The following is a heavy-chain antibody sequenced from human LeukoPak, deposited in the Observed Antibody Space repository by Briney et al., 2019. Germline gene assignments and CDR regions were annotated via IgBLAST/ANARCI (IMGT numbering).Heavy chain of an antibody. CDR3: ASWALKSSDAFDI. V-gene: IGHV3-64*01. J-gene: IGHJ3*02. CDR2: ITSDGAST. D-gene: IGHD2-2*01. CDR1: GFSFSTSG. Sequence: GGSLRLSCAASGFSFSTSGMYWVRQAPGKGLEYVSVITSDGASTFYANSVKGRFTISRDNSKNTLYLQMGSLRGEDMAVYYCASWALKSSDAFDIWGQGTMVTVSS.